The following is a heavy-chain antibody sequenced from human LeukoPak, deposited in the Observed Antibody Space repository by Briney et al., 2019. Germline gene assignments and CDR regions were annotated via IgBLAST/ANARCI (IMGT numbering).Heavy chain of an antibody. J-gene: IGHJ4*02. CDR3: ARDGLYSNGYSYFDY. CDR1: GFSVTTYH. V-gene: IGHV4-4*07. CDR2: VHASGTT. Sequence: SETLSLTCSVSGFSVTTYHWSWIRQPAGKGLEWIGRVHASGTTNYNPSLESRVTMSVDTSKNQLSLMLPSVTAADTAVYYCARDGLYSNGYSYFDYWGQGTLVTVSS. D-gene: IGHD3-22*01.